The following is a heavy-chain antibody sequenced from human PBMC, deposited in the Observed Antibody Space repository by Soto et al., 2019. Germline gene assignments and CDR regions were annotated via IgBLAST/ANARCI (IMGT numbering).Heavy chain of an antibody. J-gene: IGHJ6*03. CDR1: GFTFNDYT. CDR2: ISSGSNYI. V-gene: IGHV3-21*01. D-gene: IGHD2-21*01. Sequence: GGSLRLSCAASGFTFNDYTMNWVRQAPGKGLEWVSSISSGSNYIYYVDSLEGRFTISRDNAKNSLYLQMNSLRAEDTAVYYCARTHIVGVPPPRNFYYHMDGWGKGTTVTVSS. CDR3: ARTHIVGVPPPRNFYYHMDG.